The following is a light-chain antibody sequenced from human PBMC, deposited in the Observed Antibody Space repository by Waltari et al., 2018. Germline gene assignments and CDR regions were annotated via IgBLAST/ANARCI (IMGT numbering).Light chain of an antibody. Sequence: QSVVIQSPSASGTPGQRVTISCSGSSSNIGGNDVYWYQQFPGTAPKLLIYTNNQGPSGVPDRFSGAKSGTSASLVISGLQSEDEADYYCATWEDSLNGWVFGGGTKLTVL. CDR3: ATWEDSLNGWV. CDR2: TNN. CDR1: SSNIGGND. V-gene: IGLV1-44*01. J-gene: IGLJ3*02.